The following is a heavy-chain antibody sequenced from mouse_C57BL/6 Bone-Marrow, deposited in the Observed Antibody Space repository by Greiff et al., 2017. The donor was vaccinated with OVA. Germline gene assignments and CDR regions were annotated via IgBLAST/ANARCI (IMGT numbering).Heavy chain of an antibody. J-gene: IGHJ4*01. CDR2: ISSGGSYT. V-gene: IGHV5-6*02. CDR3: ARRRGMDY. Sequence: DVMLVESGGDLVKPGGSLKLSCAASGFTFSSYGMSWVRQTPDKRLEWAATISSGGSYTYYPDSGKGRFTISRENAKNTLYLQMSSLKSEDTAMYYCARRRGMDYWGQGTSVTVSS. CDR1: GFTFSSYG.